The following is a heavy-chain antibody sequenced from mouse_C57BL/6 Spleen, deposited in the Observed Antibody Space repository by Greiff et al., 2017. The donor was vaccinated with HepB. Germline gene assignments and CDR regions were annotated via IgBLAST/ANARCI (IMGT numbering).Heavy chain of an antibody. Sequence: QVQLQQSGPGLVQPSQSLSITCTVSGFSLTSYGVHWVRQSPGKGLEWLGVIWSGGSTDYNAAFISRLSISKDNSKSPVFFKMNSLQADDTAIYYCARIAGWLLAYWGQGTLVTVSA. CDR3: ARIAGWLLAY. CDR2: IWSGGST. CDR1: GFSLTSYG. J-gene: IGHJ3*01. D-gene: IGHD2-3*01. V-gene: IGHV2-2*01.